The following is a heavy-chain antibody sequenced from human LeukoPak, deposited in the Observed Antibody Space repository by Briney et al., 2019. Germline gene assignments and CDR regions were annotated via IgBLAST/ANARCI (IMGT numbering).Heavy chain of an antibody. Sequence: ASVKVSCKASGCTFTSYGISWVRQAPGQGLEWMGWISAYNGNTNYAQKLQGRVTMTTDTSTSTAYMELRSLRSDDTAVYYCARSTTGTGSSWFDPWGQGTLVTVSS. CDR2: ISAYNGNT. CDR1: GCTFTSYG. V-gene: IGHV1-18*04. D-gene: IGHD1-1*01. CDR3: ARSTTGTGSSWFDP. J-gene: IGHJ5*02.